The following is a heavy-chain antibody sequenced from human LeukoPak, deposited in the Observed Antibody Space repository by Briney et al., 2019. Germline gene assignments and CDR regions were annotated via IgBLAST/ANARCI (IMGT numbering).Heavy chain of an antibody. CDR3: AKGRKWELPFDY. CDR1: GFTFSSYW. J-gene: IGHJ4*02. D-gene: IGHD1-26*01. V-gene: IGHV3-23*01. Sequence: GGSLRLSCAASGFTFSSYWMTWVRQAPGKGLEWVSAISGSGGKTYYADSVKGRFTISRDNSKNTLYLQMNSLRAEDTAVYYCAKGRKWELPFDYWGQGTLVTVSS. CDR2: ISGSGGKT.